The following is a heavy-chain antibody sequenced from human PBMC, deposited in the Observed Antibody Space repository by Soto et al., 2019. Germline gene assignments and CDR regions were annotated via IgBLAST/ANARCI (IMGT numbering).Heavy chain of an antibody. CDR1: GFTFSPYW. D-gene: IGHD1-1*01. J-gene: IGHJ4*02. CDR2: IRQDGSEN. V-gene: IGHV3-7*01. Sequence: GGSLRLSCAASGFTFSPYWMSWVRQVPGKGLELVANIRQDGSENYYVDSVKGRFTISRDNAKNSLYLQMNSLRAEDTAVYFCARENCSQFDYWGQGTLVTVSS. CDR3: ARENCSQFDY.